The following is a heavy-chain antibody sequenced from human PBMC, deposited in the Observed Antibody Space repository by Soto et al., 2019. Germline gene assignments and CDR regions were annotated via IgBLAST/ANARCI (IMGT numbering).Heavy chain of an antibody. V-gene: IGHV1-2*02. CDR1: AYTFTAYY. CDR2: INPNSGGT. D-gene: IGHD2-15*01. CDR3: ARGRRRGYCSGGSCLGNYGMDV. Sequence: ASVKVSCKASAYTFTAYYMHSLRRAPGQGLVWMGWINPNSGGTNYAQKFHGRVTMTRNNSISTAYMELSSLRSEDTAVYYCARGRRRGYCSGGSCLGNYGMDVWGQGTTVTVSS. J-gene: IGHJ6*02.